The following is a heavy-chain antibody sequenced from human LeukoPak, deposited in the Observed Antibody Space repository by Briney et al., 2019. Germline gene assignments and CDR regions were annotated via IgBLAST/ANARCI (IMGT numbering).Heavy chain of an antibody. CDR2: IWSDATNQ. CDR1: GFTFSHYG. D-gene: IGHD4-11*01. CDR3: VKDAQRGFDYSNSLQH. J-gene: IGHJ4*02. Sequence: GGSLRLSCEASGFTFSHYGMHWVRQAPGKGLEWVAVIWSDATNQYYSDSVKGRFTISRDNFKRTVFLQMNSLRAEDTAVYYCVKDAQRGFDYSNSLQHWGQGSLVTVSS. V-gene: IGHV3-33*06.